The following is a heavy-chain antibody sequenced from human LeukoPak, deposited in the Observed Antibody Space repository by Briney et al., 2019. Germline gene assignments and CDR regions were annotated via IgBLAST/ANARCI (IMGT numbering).Heavy chain of an antibody. D-gene: IGHD1-26*01. J-gene: IGHJ6*03. V-gene: IGHV3-21*06. CDR3: ARDPYSGNYGAYYYYYMDV. CDR2: ITSSSSYI. Sequence: PGGSLRLSCAASGLSFSSYWMSWVRQAPGKGLEWVSSITSSSSYIYYADSVKGRFTISRDNAKNSLYLQMDSLRVEDTAVYYCARDPYSGNYGAYYYYYMDVWGKGTTVTISS. CDR1: GLSFSSYW.